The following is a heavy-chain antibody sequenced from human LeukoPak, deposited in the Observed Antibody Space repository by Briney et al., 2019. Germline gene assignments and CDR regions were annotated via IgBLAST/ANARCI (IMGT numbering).Heavy chain of an antibody. CDR2: ISSSGGST. Sequence: PGGSLRLSCAASGFTFSTYAMHWVRQAPGKGLEYLSGISSSGGSTYYAYSVKGRFTISRDNAKNTLYLQMNSLRAEDTAVYYCAREAKGIAATNWGQGTLVTASS. CDR1: GFTFSTYA. V-gene: IGHV3-64*01. J-gene: IGHJ4*02. D-gene: IGHD6-13*01. CDR3: AREAKGIAATN.